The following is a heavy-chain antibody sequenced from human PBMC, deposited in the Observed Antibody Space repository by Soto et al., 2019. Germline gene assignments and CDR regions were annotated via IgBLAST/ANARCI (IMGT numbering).Heavy chain of an antibody. CDR2: IIPIFGTA. Sequence: GASVKVSCKASGGTFSGYAISWVRQAPGQGLEWMGGIIPIFGTANYAQKFQGRVTITADESTSTAYMELSSLRYEDTAVYYCARERDYYYYGMDVWGQGITVTVSS. CDR3: ARERDYYYYGMDV. V-gene: IGHV1-69*13. CDR1: GGTFSGYA. J-gene: IGHJ6*02.